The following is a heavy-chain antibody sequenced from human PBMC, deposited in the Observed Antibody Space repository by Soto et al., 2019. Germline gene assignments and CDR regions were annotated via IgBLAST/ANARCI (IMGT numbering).Heavy chain of an antibody. J-gene: IGHJ5*02. CDR3: ARAYSSPRGSYWSYWFDP. CDR2: INPSGGST. Sequence: ASVKVSCKASGYTFTSYYMHWVRQAPGQGLEWMGIINPSGGSTSYAQKFQGRVTMTRDTSTSTVYMELSSLRSEDTAVYYCARAYSSPRGSYWSYWFDPWGQGTLVTVSS. CDR1: GYTFTSYY. V-gene: IGHV1-46*01. D-gene: IGHD1-26*01.